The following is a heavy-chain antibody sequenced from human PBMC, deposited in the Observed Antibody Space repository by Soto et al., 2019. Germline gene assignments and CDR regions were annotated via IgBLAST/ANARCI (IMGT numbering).Heavy chain of an antibody. J-gene: IGHJ6*02. V-gene: IGHV1-69*01. D-gene: IGHD6-19*01. CDR2: VIPTQRTT. Sequence: QVQLVQSGAEVKKPGTSVRVSCKASGATFIGYSISWGRQAPGQGLEWMGWVIPTQRTTKYAQRFQGRVTMSVDQFASTTYMELSSLRPEDTALYYCVIDRLIVAVSVGRMDVWGQGTTVTVSS. CDR3: VIDRLIVAVSVGRMDV. CDR1: GATFIGYS.